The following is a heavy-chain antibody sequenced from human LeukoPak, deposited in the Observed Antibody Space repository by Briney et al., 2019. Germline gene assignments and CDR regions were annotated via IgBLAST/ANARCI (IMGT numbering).Heavy chain of an antibody. CDR2: ISSSSSYI. D-gene: IGHD5-12*01. CDR1: GFTFSSYS. J-gene: IGHJ4*02. V-gene: IGHV3-21*04. CDR3: AKFSGYDQFFDY. Sequence: GGSLRLSCAASGFTFSSYSMNWVRQAPGKGLEWVSSISSSSSYIYYADSVKGRFTISRDNSKNTLYLQMNSLRAEDTAVYYCAKFSGYDQFFDYWGQGTLVTVSS.